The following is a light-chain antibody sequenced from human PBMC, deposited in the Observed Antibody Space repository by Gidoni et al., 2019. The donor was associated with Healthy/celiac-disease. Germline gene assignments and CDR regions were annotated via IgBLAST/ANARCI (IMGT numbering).Light chain of an antibody. CDR1: QSVSSN. CDR3: QQCNNWPRT. J-gene: IGKJ1*01. V-gene: IGKV3-15*01. CDR2: GAS. Sequence: EIAMTQSPATMSVSPGDRANRTYRASQSVSSNLAWYQQKPGQAPRLLIYGASTRASGIPARFSGSGSGTEFTLTISSLQSEDFAFYYCQQCNNWPRTFGRGTKVEIK.